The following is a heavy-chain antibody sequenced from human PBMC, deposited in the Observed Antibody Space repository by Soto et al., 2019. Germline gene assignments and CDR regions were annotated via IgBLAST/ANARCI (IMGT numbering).Heavy chain of an antibody. CDR1: GGSISSYY. V-gene: IGHV4-59*08. J-gene: IGHJ4*02. CDR3: ARHSTCGWIFFDY. D-gene: IGHD2-2*03. CDR2: IYYSGST. Sequence: QVQLQESGPGLVKPSETLSLTCTVSGGSISSYYWCWIRQPPGKGLEWIGYIYYSGSTNYNPSLKIRVTRSVDTSKNQFSLKLSSVTAADTAGYYCARHSTCGWIFFDYWGQGTLVTVSS.